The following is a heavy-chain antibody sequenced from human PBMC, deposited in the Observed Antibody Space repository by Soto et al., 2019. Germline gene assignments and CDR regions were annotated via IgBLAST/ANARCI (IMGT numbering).Heavy chain of an antibody. CDR1: GYSFTSYW. V-gene: IGHV5-51*01. J-gene: IGHJ4*02. D-gene: IGHD2-15*01. CDR2: IYPDDSDA. Sequence: GESLKISCKGSGYSFTSYWIAWVRQMPGKGLELMGIIYPDDSDARYSPSFQGHVTISADKSISTAYLQWSSLKASDTAMYYCARLVFLGSGALIDYPGQGTLVTVTS. CDR3: ARLVFLGSGALIDY.